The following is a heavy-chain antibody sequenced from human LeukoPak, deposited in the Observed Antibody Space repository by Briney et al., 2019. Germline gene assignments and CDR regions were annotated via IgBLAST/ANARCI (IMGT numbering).Heavy chain of an antibody. J-gene: IGHJ4*02. Sequence: PSETLSLTCTVSGGSITSYYWSWIRQPPGKGLEWIGSIYYSGSTYYNPSLKSRVTISVDTSKNQFSLKLSSVTAADTAVYYCARQRGGDIRTIDYWGQGTLVTVSS. CDR1: GGSITSYY. CDR2: IYYSGST. D-gene: IGHD1-14*01. CDR3: ARQRGGDIRTIDY. V-gene: IGHV4-39*01.